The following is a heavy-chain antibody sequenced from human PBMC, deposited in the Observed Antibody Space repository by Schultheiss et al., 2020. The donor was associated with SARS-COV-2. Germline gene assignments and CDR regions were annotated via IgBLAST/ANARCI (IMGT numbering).Heavy chain of an antibody. Sequence: GESLKISCKASGGTFSSYGISWVRQAPGQGLEWMGIINPSGGSTSYAQKFQGRVTMTTDTSTSTAYMELSSLRSEDTAVYYCATPRGGSYSWGQGTLVTVSS. V-gene: IGHV1-46*01. CDR2: INPSGGST. CDR1: GGTFSSYG. D-gene: IGHD1-26*01. CDR3: ATPRGGSYS. J-gene: IGHJ4*02.